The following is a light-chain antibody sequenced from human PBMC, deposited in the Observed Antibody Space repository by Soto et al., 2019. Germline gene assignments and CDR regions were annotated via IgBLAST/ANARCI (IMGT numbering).Light chain of an antibody. CDR1: SSDVGGYNY. V-gene: IGLV2-14*01. J-gene: IGLJ1*01. CDR2: EVS. CDR3: SSYVSSSTTFFV. Sequence: QSALTQPASVSGSPGQSITISCTGTSSDVGGYNYVSWYQHHPGKAPKLVIFEVSNRPSGISNRFSGSKSGNTASLTISGLQAEDEAQYYCSSYVSSSTTFFVFGTGTKVTVL.